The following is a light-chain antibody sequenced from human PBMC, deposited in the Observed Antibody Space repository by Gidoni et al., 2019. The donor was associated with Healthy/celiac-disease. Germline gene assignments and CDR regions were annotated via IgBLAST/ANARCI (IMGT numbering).Light chain of an antibody. V-gene: IGKV3-20*01. CDR1: QSVSSSY. CDR2: GAS. CDR3: QQYGSSPPVT. J-gene: IGKJ5*01. Sequence: EIVSTQSPGTLSLSPGERATLSCRDSQSVSSSYLAWYQQKPGQAPRLLIYGASSRATGFPDRFSGSGSGTDFTLTISRLEPEDFAVYYFQQYGSSPPVTFGQGTRLEIK.